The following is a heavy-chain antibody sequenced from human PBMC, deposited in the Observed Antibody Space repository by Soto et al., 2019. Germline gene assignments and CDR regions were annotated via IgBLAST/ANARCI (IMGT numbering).Heavy chain of an antibody. Sequence: SDTLSLTCAVYGGSFSGYYWSWIRQPLGKGLEWIGEINHSGSTNYNPSLKSRVTISVDTSKNQFSLKLSSVTAADTAVYYCARAYYDFWGGYLAAFDIWGQGTMVTVSS. V-gene: IGHV4-34*01. D-gene: IGHD3-3*01. CDR2: INHSGST. CDR3: ARAYYDFWGGYLAAFDI. J-gene: IGHJ3*02. CDR1: GGSFSGYY.